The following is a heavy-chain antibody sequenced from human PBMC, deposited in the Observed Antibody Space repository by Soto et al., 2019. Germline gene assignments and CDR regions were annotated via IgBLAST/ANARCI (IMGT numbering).Heavy chain of an antibody. J-gene: IGHJ6*02. D-gene: IGHD1-26*01. V-gene: IGHV4-61*10. CDR1: GDSVTSGRSY. Sequence: QVQLQESGPGLLKPSETLSLTCTVSGDSVTSGRSYWGWIRQPAGKGLEWIGNVYHTGTSNYKPSLKSRVTISGDMSKNQVTLKLSSATAADTAVYFCARDGRGDTDPGGYDYYDMDVWGQGTTVIVSS. CDR2: VYHTGTS. CDR3: ARDGRGDTDPGGYDYYDMDV.